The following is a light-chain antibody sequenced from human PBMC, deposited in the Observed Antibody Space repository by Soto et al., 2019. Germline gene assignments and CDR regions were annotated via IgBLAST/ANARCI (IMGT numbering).Light chain of an antibody. J-gene: IGLJ7*01. V-gene: IGLV2-14*01. Sequence: QSALTQPASVSGSPGQSITISCTGTSSDVGGYHYVSWYQQHPGKVPKLMIYEVSNRPSGVSNRFAVSMSGNASSLTISGLLAADEADYYCISYTSSGTLVFGGGTQLTVL. CDR2: EVS. CDR3: ISYTSSGTLV. CDR1: SSDVGGYHY.